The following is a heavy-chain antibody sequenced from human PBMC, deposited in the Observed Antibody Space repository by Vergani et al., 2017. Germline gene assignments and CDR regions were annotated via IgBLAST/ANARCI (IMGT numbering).Heavy chain of an antibody. CDR2: ISGSGGST. CDR3: AKGIGQYYDFWSGLMDV. Sequence: EVQLLESGGGLVQPGGSLRLSCAASGFTFSSYAMSWVRQAPGKGLEWVSAISGSGGSTYYADSVKGRFTISRDNSKNTLYLQMNSLRAEDTAVYYCAKGIGQYYDFWSGLMDVWAKGTTVTVSS. J-gene: IGHJ6*04. D-gene: IGHD3-3*01. CDR1: GFTFSSYA. V-gene: IGHV3-23*01.